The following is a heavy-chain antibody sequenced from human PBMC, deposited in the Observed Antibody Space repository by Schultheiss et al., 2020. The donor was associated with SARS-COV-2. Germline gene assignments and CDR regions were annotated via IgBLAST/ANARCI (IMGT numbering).Heavy chain of an antibody. Sequence: GESLKISCAASGFTFSSYSMNWVRQAPGKGLEWVAVISYDGSRKYYADSVKGRFTISRDNSKNTLYLQVNSLRAEDTAVFYCARVWGYQLLYKGLRHFDYWGQGTLVTVSS. CDR1: GFTFSSYS. CDR3: ARVWGYQLLYKGLRHFDY. D-gene: IGHD2-2*02. V-gene: IGHV3-30*03. J-gene: IGHJ4*02. CDR2: ISYDGSRK.